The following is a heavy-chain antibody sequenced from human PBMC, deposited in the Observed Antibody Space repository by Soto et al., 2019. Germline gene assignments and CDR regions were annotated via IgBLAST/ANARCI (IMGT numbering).Heavy chain of an antibody. V-gene: IGHV4-59*01. CDR2: IYHSGST. D-gene: IGHD4-4*01. CDR1: GGSISSYY. Sequence: PSETLSLTCTVSGGSISSYYWSWIRQPPGKGLEWIGYIYHSGSTNYNPSLKSRVTISIDTSNNQFSLKLSSVTAADTAVYYCARVRSDYSNSYYYYYGLDVWGQGTTVTVSS. J-gene: IGHJ6*02. CDR3: ARVRSDYSNSYYYYYGLDV.